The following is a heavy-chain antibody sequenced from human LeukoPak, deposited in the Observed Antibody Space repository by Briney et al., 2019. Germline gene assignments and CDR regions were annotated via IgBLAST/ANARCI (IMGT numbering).Heavy chain of an antibody. Sequence: SETLSLACTVSGGSISSYYWSWIRQPPGKGLEWIGYIYYSGSTNYNPSLKSRVTISVDTSKNQFSLKLSSVTAADTAVYYCARDRYYDFWSGYPPYYYYYMDVWGKGTTVTVSS. CDR2: IYYSGST. D-gene: IGHD3-3*01. CDR3: ARDRYYDFWSGYPPYYYYYMDV. J-gene: IGHJ6*03. V-gene: IGHV4-59*01. CDR1: GGSISSYY.